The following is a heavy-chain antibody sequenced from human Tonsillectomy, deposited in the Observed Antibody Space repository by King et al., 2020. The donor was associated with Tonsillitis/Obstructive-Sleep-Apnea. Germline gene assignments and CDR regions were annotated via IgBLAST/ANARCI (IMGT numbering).Heavy chain of an antibody. V-gene: IGHV3-74*01. Sequence: VQLVESGGGLVQPGGSLRLSCAASGFTFSSYWMHWVRQAPGKGLVWVSRINSDGSSTSYADSVKGRFTISRDNAKNTLYLQMNSLRAEDTAVYYCARDNGYDFWSGYYEYYYSYYMDVWGKGTTVTVSS. CDR3: ARDNGYDFWSGYYEYYYSYYMDV. J-gene: IGHJ6*03. D-gene: IGHD3-3*01. CDR2: INSDGSST. CDR1: GFTFSSYW.